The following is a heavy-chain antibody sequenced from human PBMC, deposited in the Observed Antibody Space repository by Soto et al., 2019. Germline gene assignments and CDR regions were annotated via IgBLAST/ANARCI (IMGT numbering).Heavy chain of an antibody. Sequence: GGSLRLSCAASGFTFSSYAMSWVRQAPGQGLEWMGIIDPSGGSTSYAQKFQGRVTMTRDTSTSTVYMELSSLRSEDTAVYYCARDRIVGATAVMDPWGQGTLVTVSS. V-gene: IGHV1-46*01. CDR1: GFTFSSYA. J-gene: IGHJ5*02. CDR3: ARDRIVGATAVMDP. D-gene: IGHD1-26*01. CDR2: IDPSGGST.